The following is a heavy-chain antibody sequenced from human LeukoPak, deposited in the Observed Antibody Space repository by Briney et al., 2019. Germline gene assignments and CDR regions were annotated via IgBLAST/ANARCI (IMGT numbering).Heavy chain of an antibody. J-gene: IGHJ3*02. CDR2: ISGSGGST. CDR3: AKDERQQRSYYYDSSGLI. Sequence: PGGSLRLSCAASGFTFSSYAMSWVRQAPGKGLEWVSAISGSGGSTYYADSVKGRFTISRDNSKNTLYLQMNSLRAEDTAVYYCAKDERQQRSYYYDSSGLIWGQGTMVTVSS. D-gene: IGHD3-22*01. CDR1: GFTFSSYA. V-gene: IGHV3-23*01.